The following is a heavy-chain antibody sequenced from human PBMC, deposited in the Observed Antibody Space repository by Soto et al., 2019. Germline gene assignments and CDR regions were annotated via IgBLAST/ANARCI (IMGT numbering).Heavy chain of an antibody. CDR2: ISAHNDNT. V-gene: IGHV1-18*01. CDR1: GYTFTSYG. D-gene: IGHD1-1*01. CDR3: ARGRYGDY. J-gene: IGHJ4*02. Sequence: QVHLVQSGAEVRKPGASVKVSCKGSGYTFTSYGIAWVRQAPGQGLEWMGWISAHNDNTNYAKKVQGRVTVTRDTYTSTAYTELRNLRSDDTAVYYCARGRYGDYWGQGALVTVSS.